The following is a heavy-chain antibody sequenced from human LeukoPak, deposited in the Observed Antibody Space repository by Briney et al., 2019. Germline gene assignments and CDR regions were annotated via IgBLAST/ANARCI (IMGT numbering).Heavy chain of an antibody. CDR1: GLSFSSFA. J-gene: IGHJ4*02. CDR2: IRGNGDT. D-gene: IGHD3-16*01. CDR3: ARASWVSSTDAVR. V-gene: IGHV3-23*01. Sequence: GSLRLSCSASGLSFSSFAMSWVRPGPARGLEWVSSIRGNGDTFYADSVKGRFTLSSDSSRNTVYFQLNNLRVEDTAIYYCARASWVSSTDAVRWGQGTLVTVSS.